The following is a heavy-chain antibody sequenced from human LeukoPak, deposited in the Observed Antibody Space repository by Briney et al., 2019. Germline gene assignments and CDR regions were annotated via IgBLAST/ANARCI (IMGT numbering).Heavy chain of an antibody. J-gene: IGHJ6*03. CDR1: GGSISSGSCY. CDR2: IYTSGST. V-gene: IGHV4-61*02. D-gene: IGHD2-2*01. CDR3: ARDSLLPSAMGYYYMDV. Sequence: SETPSLTCTVSGGSISSGSCYWSWNRQPAGKGLEWIGRIYTSGSTNHNPSLKSRVTISVDTSKNQFSLKLSSVTAADTALYYCARDSLLPSAMGYYYMDVWGKGTTVTVSS.